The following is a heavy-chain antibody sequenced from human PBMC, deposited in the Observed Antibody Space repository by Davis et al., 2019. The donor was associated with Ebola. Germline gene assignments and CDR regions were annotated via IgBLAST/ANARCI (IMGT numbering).Heavy chain of an antibody. CDR3: ARGESYYDILTGPFDY. V-gene: IGHV3-7*04. Sequence: GGSLRLSCAASGFTFSSYWMSWVRQAPGKGLEWVANIKQDGSEKYYVDSVKGRFTISRDKAKNSLYLQMNSLRAEDTAVYYCARGESYYDILTGPFDYWGQGTLVTVSS. CDR1: GFTFSSYW. CDR2: IKQDGSEK. J-gene: IGHJ4*02. D-gene: IGHD3-9*01.